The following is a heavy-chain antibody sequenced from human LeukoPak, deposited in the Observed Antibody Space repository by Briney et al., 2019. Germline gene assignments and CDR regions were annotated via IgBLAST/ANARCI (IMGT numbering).Heavy chain of an antibody. Sequence: GGSLRLSCAASGFTFSAYSMNWVRQAPGKGLEWVSSISSSGSYIYYADSVKGRFIISRDNAKNSLYQQMYSLRAEDTAVYYCARWHQLALDYWGQGTLVTVSS. CDR3: ARWHQLALDY. CDR2: ISSSGSYI. D-gene: IGHD6-13*01. CDR1: GFTFSAYS. V-gene: IGHV3-21*01. J-gene: IGHJ4*02.